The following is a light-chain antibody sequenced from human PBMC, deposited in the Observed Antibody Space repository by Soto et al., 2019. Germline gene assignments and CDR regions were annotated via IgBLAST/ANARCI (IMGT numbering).Light chain of an antibody. CDR3: QQYGSSIT. CDR1: QSVSSDS. V-gene: IGKV3-20*01. J-gene: IGKJ5*01. Sequence: TQSPGTLSLSPGERSTLSCRASQSVSSDSLAWYQHKLGQAPRLLIYGASTRATGIPDRFSGSGSGTDFTLTISRLEPEDFAVFYCQQYGSSITFGQGTRLEIK. CDR2: GAS.